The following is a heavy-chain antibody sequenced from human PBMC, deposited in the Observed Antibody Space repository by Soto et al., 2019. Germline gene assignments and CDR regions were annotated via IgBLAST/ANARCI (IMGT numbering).Heavy chain of an antibody. CDR3: ARDRGGDGMDV. D-gene: IGHD3-16*01. Sequence: QVQLVQCGAEVKKPGASVKVSCKASGYTFSSYGISWVRQARGQGLEWMGWISGYNGNTNYAQKLQGRVTMTIDTSTSTGYMELRSLRSDDTAVYYCARDRGGDGMDVWGQGTTVTVS. V-gene: IGHV1-18*01. CDR2: ISGYNGNT. J-gene: IGHJ6*02. CDR1: GYTFSSYG.